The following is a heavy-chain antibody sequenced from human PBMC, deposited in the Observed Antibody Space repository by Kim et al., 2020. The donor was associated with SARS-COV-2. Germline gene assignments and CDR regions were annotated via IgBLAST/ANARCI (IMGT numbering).Heavy chain of an antibody. D-gene: IGHD3-10*01. CDR1: GGTLNRYA. Sequence: SVKVSCKASGGTLNRYAFNWVRQAPGQGLEWMAEIIPSFGSVKNAQKFQGRVTITADETTNTAYMELTSLTSEDTAVYYCATAGRGFSQANLSAHDWFDPWARGPLVTVSS. CDR2: IIPSFGSV. V-gene: IGHV1-69*13. J-gene: IGHJ5*02. CDR3: ATAGRGFSQANLSAHDWFDP.